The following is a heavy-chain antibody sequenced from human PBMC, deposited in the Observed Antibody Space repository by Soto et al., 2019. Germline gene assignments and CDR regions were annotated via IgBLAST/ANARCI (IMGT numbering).Heavy chain of an antibody. CDR2: IYPGDSDT. J-gene: IGHJ6*01. CDR3: ARRPTPLNYGMDV. D-gene: IGHD2-15*01. Sequence: VESVTISCKVSGYSFTRYWIVWVLQMPGKGLEWMGIIYPGDSDTRYSPSFQGQVTISADKSISTAYLQWSSLKSSDTAMYYCARRPTPLNYGMDVWGQGTTVTVSS. CDR1: GYSFTRYW. V-gene: IGHV5-51*01.